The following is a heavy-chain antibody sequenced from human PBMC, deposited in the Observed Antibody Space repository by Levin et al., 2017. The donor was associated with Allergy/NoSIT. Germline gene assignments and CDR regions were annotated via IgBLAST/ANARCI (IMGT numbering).Heavy chain of an antibody. J-gene: IGHJ6*02. V-gene: IGHV1-46*01. CDR3: ARGDPAYCSSTSCPFFYYYYGMDV. D-gene: IGHD2-2*01. CDR1: GYTFTSYY. CDR2: INPSGGST. Sequence: ASVKVSCKASGYTFTSYYMHWVRQAPGQGLEWMGIINPSGGSTSYAQKFQGRVTMTRDTSTSTVYMELSSLRSEDTAVYYCARGDPAYCSSTSCPFFYYYYGMDVWGQGTTVTVSS.